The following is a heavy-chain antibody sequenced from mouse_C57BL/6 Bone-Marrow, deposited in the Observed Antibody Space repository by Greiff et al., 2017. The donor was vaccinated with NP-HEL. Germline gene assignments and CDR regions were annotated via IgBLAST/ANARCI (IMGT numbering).Heavy chain of an antibody. V-gene: IGHV5-16*01. D-gene: IGHD4-1*01. CDR3: ARDRGTGTLNYYAMEN. CDR2: INYDGSST. CDR1: GFTFSDYY. Sequence: EVMLVESEGGLVQPGSSMKLSCTASGFTFSDYYMAWVRQVPEKGLEWVANINYDGSSTYYLDSLKSRFIISRDNAKNILYLQMSSLKSEDTATYYCARDRGTGTLNYYAMENWGQGTSVTVSS. J-gene: IGHJ4*01.